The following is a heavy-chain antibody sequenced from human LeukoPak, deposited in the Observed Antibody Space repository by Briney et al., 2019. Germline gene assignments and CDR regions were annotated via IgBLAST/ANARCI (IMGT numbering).Heavy chain of an antibody. CDR2: INHSGST. CDR1: GGYY. CDR3: ARHGLILTGYYYYYMDV. J-gene: IGHJ6*03. D-gene: IGHD3-9*01. V-gene: IGHV4-34*01. Sequence: SETLSLTCAVYGGYYWSWIRQPPGKGLEWIGEINHSGSTNYNPSLKSRVTISVDTSKNQFSLKLSSVTAADTAVYYCARHGLILTGYYYYYMDVWGKGTTVTISS.